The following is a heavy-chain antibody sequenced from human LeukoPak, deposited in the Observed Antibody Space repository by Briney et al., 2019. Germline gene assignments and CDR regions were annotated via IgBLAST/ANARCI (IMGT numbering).Heavy chain of an antibody. V-gene: IGHV4-59*08. Sequence: KPSETLSLTCTVSGGSISSYYWSWIRQPPGKGLEWIASISDIGSINYNPSLKSRVTISLDTSKNQFSLKLSSVTAADTAVYYCAGHHPRNTVDFWGQGTLVTVSS. CDR3: AGHHPRNTVDF. CDR1: GGSISSYY. D-gene: IGHD2-8*02. CDR2: ISDIGSI. J-gene: IGHJ4*02.